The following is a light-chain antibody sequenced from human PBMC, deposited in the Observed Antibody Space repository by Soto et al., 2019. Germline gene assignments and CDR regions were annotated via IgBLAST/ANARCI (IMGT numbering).Light chain of an antibody. V-gene: IGKV3-15*01. Sequence: EIMMTQSPVTLSVSPGERATLSCRASQSVNSNLAWYQQKPGQAPRLLIYGASTRATGIPASFIGNGSGTEFALTSSSLQPEDFADYYCQQYNNWPFTFGPGTKVDIK. CDR2: GAS. CDR1: QSVNSN. CDR3: QQYNNWPFT. J-gene: IGKJ3*01.